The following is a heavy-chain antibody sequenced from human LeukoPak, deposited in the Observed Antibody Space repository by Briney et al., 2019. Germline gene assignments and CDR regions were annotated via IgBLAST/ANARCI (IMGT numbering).Heavy chain of an antibody. D-gene: IGHD4-17*01. CDR2: MNSDGSRI. J-gene: IGHJ4*02. CDR3: ARGKRATVTTLDY. V-gene: IGHV3-74*01. Sequence: GGSLRLSCAASGFTFSSYWMHWVRQAPGKGLEWVSRMNSDGSRIRYADSVKGRFTISRDNANNTLYLQMNSLRAEDTAVYFCARGKRATVTTLDYWGQGTLVTVSS. CDR1: GFTFSSYW.